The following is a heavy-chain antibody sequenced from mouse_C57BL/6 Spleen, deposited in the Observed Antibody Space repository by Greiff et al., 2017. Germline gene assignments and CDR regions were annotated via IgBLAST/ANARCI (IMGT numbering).Heavy chain of an antibody. CDR2: IYPGGGYT. CDR1: GYTFTNYW. Sequence: VQVVESGAELVRPGTSVKMSCKASGYTFTNYWIGWAKQRPGHGLEWIGDIYPGGGYTNYNEKFKGKATLTADKSSSTAYMQISSLTSEDSAIYYCVTGDSSGYWYYFDDWGKGTTLTVSS. V-gene: IGHV1-63*01. CDR3: VTGDSSGYWYYFDD. D-gene: IGHD3-2*02. J-gene: IGHJ2*01.